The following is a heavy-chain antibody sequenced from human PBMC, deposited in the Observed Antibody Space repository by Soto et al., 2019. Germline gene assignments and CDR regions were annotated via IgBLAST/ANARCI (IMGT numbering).Heavy chain of an antibody. CDR3: ARGSLGYCSGGSCYDYFDYGMDV. D-gene: IGHD2-15*01. CDR2: IWYDGSNK. Sequence: GGSLRLSCAASGFTFSSYGMHWVRQAPGKGLEWVAVIWYDGSNKYYADSVKGRFTISRDNSKNALYLQMNSLRAEDTAVYYCARGSLGYCSGGSCYDYFDYGMDVWGQGTTVTVSS. V-gene: IGHV3-33*01. CDR1: GFTFSSYG. J-gene: IGHJ6*02.